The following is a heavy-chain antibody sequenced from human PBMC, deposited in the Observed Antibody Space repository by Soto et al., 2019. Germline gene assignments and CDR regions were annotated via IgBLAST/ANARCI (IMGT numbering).Heavy chain of an antibody. D-gene: IGHD3-10*01. V-gene: IGHV3-23*01. Sequence: EVQLLESGGGLVQPGGSLRLSCAASGITISNYPMSWVRQAPGKWLEWVSGISGSGDRTYYADSAKGRFTISKDISKNALSLQVDSLGVDDTAVYFCVKDDGGSPSTPPLWGQGTLVTVSS. CDR3: VKDDGGSPSTPPL. CDR2: ISGSGDRT. J-gene: IGHJ4*02. CDR1: GITISNYP.